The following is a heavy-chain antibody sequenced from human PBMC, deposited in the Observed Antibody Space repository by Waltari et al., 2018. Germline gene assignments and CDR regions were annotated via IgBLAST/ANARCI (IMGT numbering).Heavy chain of an antibody. J-gene: IGHJ5*02. Sequence: QVQLQQWGAGLLKPSETLSLTCAVYGGSFSGYYWGWIRQPPGKGLEWIGEINHSGSTNYNPSLKSRVTISVDTSKNQFSLKLSSVTAADTAVYYCARGLTGGYYPRLDWFDPWGQGTLVTVSS. V-gene: IGHV4-34*01. D-gene: IGHD3-22*01. CDR2: INHSGST. CDR3: ARGLTGGYYPRLDWFDP. CDR1: GGSFSGYY.